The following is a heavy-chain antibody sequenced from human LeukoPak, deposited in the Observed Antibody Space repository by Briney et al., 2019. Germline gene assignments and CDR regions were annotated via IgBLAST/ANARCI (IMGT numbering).Heavy chain of an antibody. V-gene: IGHV4-38-2*01. CDR3: ASGYNYGYPFDS. J-gene: IGHJ4*02. Sequence: SETLSLTCAVSRYSISSGYYWGWIRQPPGKGLEWIGSIYHSGSTYYNPSLKSRVTISVDTSKNQFPLKMSSVTAADTAVYYCASGYNYGYPFDSWGQGTLVTVSS. D-gene: IGHD5-18*01. CDR1: RYSISSGYY. CDR2: IYHSGST.